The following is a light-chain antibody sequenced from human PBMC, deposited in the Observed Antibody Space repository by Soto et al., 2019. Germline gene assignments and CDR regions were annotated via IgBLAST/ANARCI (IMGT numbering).Light chain of an antibody. CDR1: QSVDSK. CDR2: GAS. V-gene: IGKV3-15*01. CDR3: QHYSTWLLT. Sequence: EIVMTQSPATLSVSPGERATLSCRASQSVDSKLAWYQQKPGQGPRLLIYGASSRATGIPARFSGSGSGTEFTLNISGLQSEDFAVYCCQHYSTWLLTFGQGTKEEIK. J-gene: IGKJ1*01.